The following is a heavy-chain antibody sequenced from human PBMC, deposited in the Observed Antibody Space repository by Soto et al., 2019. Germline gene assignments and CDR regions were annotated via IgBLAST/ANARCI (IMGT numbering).Heavy chain of an antibody. CDR3: ARGPAVTLITMVRGVINYGMDV. V-gene: IGHV4-59*01. CDR1: GGSISSYY. CDR2: IYYSGST. D-gene: IGHD3-10*01. J-gene: IGHJ6*02. Sequence: SETLSLTCTVSGGSISSYYWSWIRQPPGKGLEWIGYIYYSGSTNYNPSLKSRVTISVDTSKNQFSLKLSSVTAADTAVYYCARGPAVTLITMVRGVINYGMDVWGQGATVTVSS.